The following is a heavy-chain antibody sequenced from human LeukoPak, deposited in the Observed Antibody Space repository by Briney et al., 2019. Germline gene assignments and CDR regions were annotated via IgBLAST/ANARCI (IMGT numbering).Heavy chain of an antibody. Sequence: GESLRLSCAASGFTFSTFAMSWVRQTPGKGLEWVSGISRGGDNTYYTDFVKGRFTISRDNSRNTLYLQMNSLRAEDTAVYYCADSAVAGPRGYWGQGTVVTVSS. D-gene: IGHD6-19*01. CDR1: GFTFSTFA. J-gene: IGHJ4*02. CDR2: ISRGGDNT. V-gene: IGHV3-23*01. CDR3: ADSAVAGPRGY.